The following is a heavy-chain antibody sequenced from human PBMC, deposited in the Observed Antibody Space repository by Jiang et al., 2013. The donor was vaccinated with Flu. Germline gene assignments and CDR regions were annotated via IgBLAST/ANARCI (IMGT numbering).Heavy chain of an antibody. D-gene: IGHD7-27*01. Sequence: RLSCAASGFTFSNYAMHWVRQTPGKGLDWVAVMSYDGSNKYYADSVKGRFTISRDNSKNTLYLQMKSLSAEDTAMYFCVRSNWDQALDYWGQGTLVTVSS. J-gene: IGHJ4*02. CDR2: MSYDGSNK. CDR1: GFTFSNYA. CDR3: VRSNWDQALDY. V-gene: IGHV3-33*05.